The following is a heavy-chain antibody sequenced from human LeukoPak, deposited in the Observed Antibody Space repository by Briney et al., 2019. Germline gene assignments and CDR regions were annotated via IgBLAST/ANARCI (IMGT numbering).Heavy chain of an antibody. CDR2: IYYSGST. CDR3: ARGEGWIQLWGRGPRFDY. V-gene: IGHV4-31*03. J-gene: IGHJ4*02. D-gene: IGHD5-18*01. Sequence: PSETLSLTCTVSGGSISSGGYYWSWIRQHPGKGLEWIGYIYYSGSTYYNPSLKSRVTISVDTSKNQFSLKLSSVTAADTAVYYCARGEGWIQLWGRGPRFDYWGQGTLVTVSS. CDR1: GGSISSGGYY.